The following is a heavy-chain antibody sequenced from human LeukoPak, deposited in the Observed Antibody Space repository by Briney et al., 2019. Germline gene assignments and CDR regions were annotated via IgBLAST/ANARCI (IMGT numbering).Heavy chain of an antibody. V-gene: IGHV3-9*01. CDR2: ISWNSGSI. Sequence: HAGGSLRLSCAASGFTFSSYAMSWVRQAPGKGLEWVSGISWNSGSIGYADSVKGRFTISRDNAKNSLYLQMNSLRAEDTALYYCAKAGGVYGGNSDAFDIWGQGTMVTVSS. CDR1: GFTFSSYA. D-gene: IGHD4-23*01. J-gene: IGHJ3*02. CDR3: AKAGGVYGGNSDAFDI.